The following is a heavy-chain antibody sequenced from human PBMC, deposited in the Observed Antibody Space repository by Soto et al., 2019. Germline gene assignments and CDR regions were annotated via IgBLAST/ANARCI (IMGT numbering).Heavy chain of an antibody. CDR2: INAGNGNT. CDR1: GCTYTGYY. J-gene: IGHJ6*03. CDR3: ASNDYGDYYYYYYMDV. Sequence: ASVKIACKASGCTYTGYYMHWVRQAPGQRLEWMGWINAGNGNTKYSQKFQGRVTITRDTSASTAYMELSSLRSEDTAVYYCASNDYGDYYYYYYMDVWGKGTTVTVSS. V-gene: IGHV1-3*01. D-gene: IGHD4-17*01.